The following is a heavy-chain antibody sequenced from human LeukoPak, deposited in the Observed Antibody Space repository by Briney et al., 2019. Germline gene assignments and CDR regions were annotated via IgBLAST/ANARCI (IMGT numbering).Heavy chain of an antibody. CDR3: ARWINYDPRWFDP. CDR1: GGSISSSSYY. J-gene: IGHJ5*02. CDR2: IYYSEST. Sequence: SETLSLTCTVSGGSISSSSYYWGWIRQPPGKGLEWIGSIYYSESTYYNPSLKSRVTISVDTYKNQFSLKLSSVTAADTAVYYCARWINYDPRWFDPWGQGTLVTVSS. V-gene: IGHV4-39*01. D-gene: IGHD3-22*01.